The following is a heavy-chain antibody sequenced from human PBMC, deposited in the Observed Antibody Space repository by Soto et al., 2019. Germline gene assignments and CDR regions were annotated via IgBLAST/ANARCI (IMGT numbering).Heavy chain of an antibody. Sequence: EVQMLQSGGGMVQPGGSLRLSCVGSGLTFGHYWMSWVRQAPGKGLEWMANIKIDGSEKYYVDSVKGRFAIYRDNAKNSVFLNLNSLRTDDTAVYDCARELELVDGFDHWGQGSLVIVSP. D-gene: IGHD2-8*02. CDR1: GLTFGHYW. J-gene: IGHJ4*02. V-gene: IGHV3-7*03. CDR2: IKIDGSEK. CDR3: ARELELVDGFDH.